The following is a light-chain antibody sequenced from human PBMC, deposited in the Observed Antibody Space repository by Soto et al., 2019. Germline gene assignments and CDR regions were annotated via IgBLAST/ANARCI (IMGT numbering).Light chain of an antibody. CDR2: EVS. Sequence: QSVLTQPASVSGSPGQSITISCTGTSSDIGSYDYVSWYQQHPGEAPKLMIYEVSNRPSGVSNRFSASKSGNTASLTISGLQAEDEADYYCSSYTRIGTLVVFGGGTKLTVL. CDR1: SSDIGSYDY. V-gene: IGLV2-14*01. J-gene: IGLJ2*01. CDR3: SSYTRIGTLVV.